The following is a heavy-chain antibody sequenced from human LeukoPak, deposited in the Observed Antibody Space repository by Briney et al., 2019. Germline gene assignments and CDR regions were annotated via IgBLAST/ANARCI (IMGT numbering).Heavy chain of an antibody. Sequence: SETLSLTCAVYGGSLSGYYWSWIRQPPGKGLEWIGEINHSGSTNYNPSLKSRVTISVDTSKNQFSLKLSSVTAEDTAVYYCSRDFFSWKTMEIDYWGQGTLVTVSS. CDR3: SRDFFSWKTMEIDY. J-gene: IGHJ4*02. CDR1: GGSLSGYY. V-gene: IGHV4-34*01. CDR2: INHSGST. D-gene: IGHD3-10*01.